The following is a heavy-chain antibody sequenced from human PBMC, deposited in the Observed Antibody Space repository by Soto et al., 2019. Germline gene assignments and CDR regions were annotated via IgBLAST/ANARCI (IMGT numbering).Heavy chain of an antibody. CDR2: IYYSGST. Sequence: PSETLSLTCSVSGGSISSGDYWSWIRQPPGKGLEWIGYIYYSGSTYYNPSLKSRVTISVDTSKNQFSLKLSSVTAADTAVYYCARGYGSSPFDYWGQGTLVTVSS. V-gene: IGHV4-30-4*01. D-gene: IGHD6-6*01. CDR3: ARGYGSSPFDY. CDR1: GGSISSGDY. J-gene: IGHJ4*02.